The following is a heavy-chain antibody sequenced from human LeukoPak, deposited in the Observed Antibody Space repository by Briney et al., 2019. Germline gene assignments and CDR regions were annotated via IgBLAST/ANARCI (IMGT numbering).Heavy chain of an antibody. V-gene: IGHV1-2*06. D-gene: IGHD5-24*01. Sequence: ASVKVSCKASGFTFTGYYMHWVRQAPGQGLEWMGRINPNSGGTNYAQKFQGRVTMTRDTSISTAYMALSRLRSDDTAVYYCARERDRYNYYAFDIWGQGTMVTVSP. CDR1: GFTFTGYY. J-gene: IGHJ3*02. CDR2: INPNSGGT. CDR3: ARERDRYNYYAFDI.